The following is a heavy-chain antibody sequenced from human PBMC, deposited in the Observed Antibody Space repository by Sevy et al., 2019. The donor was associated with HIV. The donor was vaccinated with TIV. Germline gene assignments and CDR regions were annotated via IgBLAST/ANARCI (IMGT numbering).Heavy chain of an antibody. V-gene: IGHV4-31*03. CDR3: AKFKWGDAFDI. J-gene: IGHJ3*02. CDR1: GGSISSGGYY. D-gene: IGHD7-27*01. Sequence: SETLSLTCTVSGGSISSGGYYWTWIRQHPGEGLEWIGYIYSTGTTYYNPSLKSRVTISVDTSKNQFSLKLSSVTAADTAVYYCAKFKWGDAFDIWGQGTMVTVSS. CDR2: IYSTGTT.